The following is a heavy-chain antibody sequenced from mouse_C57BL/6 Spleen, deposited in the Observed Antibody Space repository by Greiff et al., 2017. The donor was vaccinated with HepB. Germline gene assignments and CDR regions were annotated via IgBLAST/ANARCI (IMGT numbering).Heavy chain of an antibody. Sequence: QVQLQQPGAELVMPGASVKLSCKASGYTFTSYWMHWVKQRPGQGLEWIGEIDPSDSYTNYNQKFKGKSTLTVDKSSSTAYMQLSSLTSEDSAVYYCARLYDYDVYYAMDYWGQGTSVTVSS. CDR1: GYTFTSYW. J-gene: IGHJ4*01. D-gene: IGHD2-4*01. CDR3: ARLYDYDVYYAMDY. CDR2: IDPSDSYT. V-gene: IGHV1-69*01.